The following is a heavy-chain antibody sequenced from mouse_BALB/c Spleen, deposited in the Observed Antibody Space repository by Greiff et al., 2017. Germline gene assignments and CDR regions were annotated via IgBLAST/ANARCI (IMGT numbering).Heavy chain of an antibody. CDR1: GYAFTNYL. V-gene: IGHV1-54*01. CDR2: INPGSGGT. Sequence: VKLQESGAELVRPGTSVKVSCKASGYAFTNYLIEWVKQRPGQGLEWIGVINPGSGGTNYNEKFKGKATLTADKSSSTAYMQLSSLTSDDSAVYFCARGGNYVRTYWGQGTLVTVSA. CDR3: ARGGNYVRTY. J-gene: IGHJ3*01. D-gene: IGHD2-1*01.